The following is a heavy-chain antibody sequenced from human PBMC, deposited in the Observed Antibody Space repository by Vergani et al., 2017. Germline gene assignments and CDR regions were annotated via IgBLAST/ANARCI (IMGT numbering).Heavy chain of an antibody. J-gene: IGHJ6*03. Sequence: QVQLVQSGAEVKKPGSSVKVSCKASGGTFSSYAISWVRQAPGQGLEWMGGIIPIFGTANYAQKFQGRVTITADESTSTAYMERSSLRSEDTAVYYCARTPGVYSSGWFLFGDYMDVWGKGTTVTVSS. CDR2: IIPIFGTA. V-gene: IGHV1-69*01. CDR3: ARTPGVYSSGWFLFGDYMDV. CDR1: GGTFSSYA. D-gene: IGHD6-19*01.